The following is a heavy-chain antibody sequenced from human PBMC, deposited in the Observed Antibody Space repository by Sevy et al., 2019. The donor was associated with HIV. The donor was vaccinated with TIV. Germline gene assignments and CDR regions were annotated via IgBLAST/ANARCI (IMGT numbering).Heavy chain of an antibody. D-gene: IGHD3-10*01. V-gene: IGHV3-30*02. CDR3: AKEPRRYYYGSGSYPIPYYYYYGMDV. CDR2: IRYDGSNK. CDR1: GFTFSSYG. J-gene: IGHJ6*02. Sequence: GGSLRLSCAASGFTFSSYGMHWVRQAPGKGLEWVAFIRYDGSNKYYADSVKGRFTISRDNSKNTLYLQMNSLRAEDTAVYYCAKEPRRYYYGSGSYPIPYYYYYGMDVWGQGTTVTVSS.